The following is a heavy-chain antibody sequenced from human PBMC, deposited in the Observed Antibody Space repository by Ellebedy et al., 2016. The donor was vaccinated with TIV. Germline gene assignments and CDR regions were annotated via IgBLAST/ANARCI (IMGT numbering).Heavy chain of an antibody. J-gene: IGHJ3*02. CDR2: VYTGGTN. CDR1: GASITSHY. CDR3: AKSDRAAAATAGTFDI. D-gene: IGHD6-25*01. V-gene: IGHV4-4*07. Sequence: SETLSLTCSVSGASITSHYWSWIRQPAGKGLEWIGRVYTGGTNIHNPSLNSRVAMSLDTSKNQFSLKLSSVTAADTAVYYCAKSDRAAAATAGTFDIWGQGTRVTVSS.